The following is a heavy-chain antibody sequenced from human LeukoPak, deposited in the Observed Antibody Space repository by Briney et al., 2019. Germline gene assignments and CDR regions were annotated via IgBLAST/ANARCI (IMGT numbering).Heavy chain of an antibody. CDR2: ISSSSSTI. V-gene: IGHV3-11*04. CDR3: ARDDTIPGSSSWYMYFQH. D-gene: IGHD6-13*01. CDR1: GFTFSDYY. J-gene: IGHJ1*01. Sequence: GGSLRLSCAASGFTFSDYYMSWIRQAPGKGLEWVSYISSSSSTIYYADSVKGRFTISRDNAKNSLYLQMNSLRAEDTAVYYCARDDTIPGSSSWYMYFQHWGQGTLVTVSS.